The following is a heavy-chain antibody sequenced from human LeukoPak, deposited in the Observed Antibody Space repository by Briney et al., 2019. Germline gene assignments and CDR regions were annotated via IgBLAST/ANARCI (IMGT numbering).Heavy chain of an antibody. CDR1: GFTFSSYA. J-gene: IGHJ4*02. CDR3: ARENSSGSFDY. Sequence: PGGSLRLPCAASGFTFSSYAMSWVRQAPGKGLEWVSAIRGSGDTTYYADSVKGRFTISRDNSKNTLYLQMNSLRAEDTAVYYCARENSSGSFDYWGQGTPVTVSS. V-gene: IGHV3-23*01. D-gene: IGHD1-26*01. CDR2: IRGSGDTT.